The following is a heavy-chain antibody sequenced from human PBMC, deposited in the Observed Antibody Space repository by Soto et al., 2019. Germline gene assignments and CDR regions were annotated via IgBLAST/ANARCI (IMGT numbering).Heavy chain of an antibody. CDR1: GASITSGGYY. V-gene: IGHV4-31*03. J-gene: IGHJ4*01. D-gene: IGHD5-12*01. Sequence: SETLSLTCTVSGASITSGGYYWSWIRQHPEKGLECLGYIYNTGNAYYNPSLKSRVTISIDTSEGQFSLKVNSVTAADTAVYFCARGYSGYDYNFDYWGQGIPVTVSS. CDR3: ARGYSGYDYNFDY. CDR2: IYNTGNA.